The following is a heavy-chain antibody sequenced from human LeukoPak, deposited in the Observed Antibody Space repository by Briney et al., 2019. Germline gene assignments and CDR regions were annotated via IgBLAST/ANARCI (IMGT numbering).Heavy chain of an antibody. CDR2: INPNNGAT. CDR1: GYIFTDYH. CDR3: AREPSNSGAFDY. D-gene: IGHD3-10*01. J-gene: IGHJ4*02. Sequence: ASVKVSCKALGYIFTDYHLHWVRQAPGQGLEWMGWINPNNGATNYAQKFQGRVTMTRDSSISTDYMELSRLTSDDTAVYYCAREPSNSGAFDYWGQGTLVTASS. V-gene: IGHV1-2*02.